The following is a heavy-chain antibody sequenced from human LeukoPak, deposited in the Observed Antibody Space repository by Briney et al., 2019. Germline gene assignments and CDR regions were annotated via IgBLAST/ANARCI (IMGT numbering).Heavy chain of an antibody. Sequence: ASVKVSFKASGYTFSSYGISWVRQAPGQGLEWMGWISGYNGNTHYAHNLQGRVTMTTDTSTSTAYMELRSLRSDDTAVYYCARDEARYSSGYYPNWFDPWGQGTLVTVSS. D-gene: IGHD3-22*01. CDR3: ARDEARYSSGYYPNWFDP. CDR2: ISGYNGNT. CDR1: GYTFSSYG. J-gene: IGHJ5*02. V-gene: IGHV1-18*01.